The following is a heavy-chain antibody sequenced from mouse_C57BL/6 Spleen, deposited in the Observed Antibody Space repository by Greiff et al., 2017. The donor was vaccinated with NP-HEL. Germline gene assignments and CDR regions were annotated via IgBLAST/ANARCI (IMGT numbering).Heavy chain of an antibody. CDR3: TSSPGGLRQAWFAY. Sequence: VKLQESGAELVKPGASVKISCKASGYAFSSYWMNWVKQRPGKGLEWIGQIYPGDGDTNYNGKFKGKATLTADKSSSTAYMQLSSLTSEDSAVYFCTSSPGGLRQAWFAYWGQGTLVTVSA. CDR1: GYAFSSYW. V-gene: IGHV1-80*01. CDR2: IYPGDGDT. J-gene: IGHJ3*01. D-gene: IGHD2-2*01.